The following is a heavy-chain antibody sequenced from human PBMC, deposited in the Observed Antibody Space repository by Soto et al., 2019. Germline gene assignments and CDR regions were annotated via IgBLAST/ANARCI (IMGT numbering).Heavy chain of an antibody. Sequence: QVQLVQSGAEVKKPGASVKVSCEASGYTFSNYVIHWVRQAPGQSLEWMGWINTFSGDPRYSQKFQGRVSISRDTSATTAYMELSSLRSEDTAFYDCETVKRSGDSHSWYFDLWGRGTLVTVSS. CDR1: GYTFSNYV. V-gene: IGHV1-3*04. CDR2: INTFSGDP. J-gene: IGHJ2*01. D-gene: IGHD4-17*01. CDR3: ETVKRSGDSHSWYFDL.